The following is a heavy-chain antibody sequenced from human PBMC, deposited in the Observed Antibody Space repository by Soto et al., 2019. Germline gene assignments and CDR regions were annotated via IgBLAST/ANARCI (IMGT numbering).Heavy chain of an antibody. Sequence: ASVKVSCKASGYTFTSYAMHWVRQAPGQGLEWMGWINPNSGGTNYAQKFQGWVTMTRDTSISTAYMELSRLRSDDTAVYYCARPVDSSGYSFDYWGQGTLVTVSS. V-gene: IGHV1-2*04. CDR2: INPNSGGT. CDR3: ARPVDSSGYSFDY. D-gene: IGHD3-22*01. J-gene: IGHJ4*02. CDR1: GYTFTSYA.